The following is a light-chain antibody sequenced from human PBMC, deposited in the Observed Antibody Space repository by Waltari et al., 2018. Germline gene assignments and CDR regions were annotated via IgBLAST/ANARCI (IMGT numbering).Light chain of an antibody. J-gene: IGLJ2*01. CDR1: SPHIWNNY. V-gene: IGLV1-51*01. Sequence: HSVLPQPPSVSAAPGQDATIFCSGRSPHIWNNYVSWYQQAPGTAPKLLMVDKKGRPSGIPDRVSGSKSGTAATLDITGLQTGDEAHYYCSTWDSSLSGGVFGGGTKVTVL. CDR2: DKK. CDR3: STWDSSLSGGV.